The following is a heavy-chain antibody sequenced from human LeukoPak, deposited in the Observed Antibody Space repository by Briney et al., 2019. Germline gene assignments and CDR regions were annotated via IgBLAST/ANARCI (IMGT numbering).Heavy chain of an antibody. D-gene: IGHD6-13*01. Sequence: ASVKVSCKASGGTFSSYAISWVRQAPGQGLGWMGGIIPIFGTANYAQKFQGRVTITADESTSTAYMELSSLRSEDTAVYYCSHGSSWYALDYWGQGTLVTVSS. J-gene: IGHJ4*02. CDR3: SHGSSWYALDY. V-gene: IGHV1-69*13. CDR2: IIPIFGTA. CDR1: GGTFSSYA.